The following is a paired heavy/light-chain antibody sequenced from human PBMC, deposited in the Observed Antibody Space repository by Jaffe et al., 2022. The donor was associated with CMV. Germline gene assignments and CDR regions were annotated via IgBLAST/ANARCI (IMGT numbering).Heavy chain of an antibody. CDR3: ARDLSQNLKKRSINYYMDV. V-gene: IGHV4-4*02. CDR1: GGSISSSNW. CDR2: IYHSGST. J-gene: IGHJ6*03. D-gene: IGHD1-1*01. Sequence: QVQLQESGPGLVKPSGTLSLTCAVSGGSISSSNWWSWVRQPPGKGLEWIGEIYHSGSTNYNPSLKSRVTISVDKSKNQFSLKLSSVTAADTAVYYCARDLSQNLKKRSINYYMDVWGKGTTVTVSS.
Light chain of an antibody. Sequence: DIVMTQTPLSSPVTLGQPASISCRSSQSLVHSDGNTYLSWLQQRPGQPPRLLIYKISNRFSGVPDRFSGSGAGTDFTLKISRVEAEDVGVYYCMQATQFPRTFGQGTKLEIK. CDR3: MQATQFPRT. CDR2: KIS. V-gene: IGKV2-24*01. CDR1: QSLVHSDGNTY. J-gene: IGKJ2*01.